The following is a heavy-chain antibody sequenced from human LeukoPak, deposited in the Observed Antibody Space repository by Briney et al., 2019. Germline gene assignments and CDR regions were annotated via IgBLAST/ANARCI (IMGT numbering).Heavy chain of an antibody. CDR1: GFTFSDYA. V-gene: IGHV3-23*01. CDR2: ISGSGDKT. D-gene: IGHD2-15*01. CDR3: AKDTSAWWYHRAYMNV. J-gene: IGHJ6*03. Sequence: PGGSLRLSCAASGFTFSDYAMSWVRQAPGGGLEWVSAISGSGDKTFHAGSVKGRFTTSRDNSKNTLSLQMSSLRVEDSAVYFCAKDTSAWWYHRAYMNVWGTGTTVTVSS.